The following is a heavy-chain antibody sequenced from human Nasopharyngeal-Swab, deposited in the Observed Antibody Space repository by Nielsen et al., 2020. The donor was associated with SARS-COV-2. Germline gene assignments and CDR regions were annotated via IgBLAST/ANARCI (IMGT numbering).Heavy chain of an antibody. J-gene: IGHJ3*02. V-gene: IGHV1-69*06. D-gene: IGHD4-17*01. CDR1: GGTFSSYA. CDR3: ASPLDYGDYGGAFDI. CDR2: IIPIFGTA. Sequence: SVKVSCKASGGTFSSYAISWVRQAPGQGLEWMGGIIPIFGTANYAQKFQGRVTITADKSTSTAYMELSSLRSEDTAVYYCASPLDYGDYGGAFDIWGQGTMVTVSS.